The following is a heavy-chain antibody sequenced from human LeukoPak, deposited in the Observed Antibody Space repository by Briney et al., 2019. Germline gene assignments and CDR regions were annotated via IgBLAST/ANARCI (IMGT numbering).Heavy chain of an antibody. J-gene: IGHJ3*02. Sequence: GGSLRLSCAVSGFTFSNYWMTWVRQAPGKGLEWVANIKQDGSEKFYVDSVKGRFTISRDNAKNSLYPQMNSLRAEDTAVYYCARDSNSFDIWGQGTMVTVSS. D-gene: IGHD1/OR15-1a*01. V-gene: IGHV3-7*01. CDR3: ARDSNSFDI. CDR1: GFTFSNYW. CDR2: IKQDGSEK.